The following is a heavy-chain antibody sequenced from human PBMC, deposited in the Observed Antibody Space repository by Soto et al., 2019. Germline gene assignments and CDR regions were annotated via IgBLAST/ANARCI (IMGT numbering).Heavy chain of an antibody. CDR1: GFTFSSYA. CDR3: AKKGDSYYDILTGYYIDY. D-gene: IGHD3-9*01. Sequence: GGSLRLSCAASGFTFSSYAMSWVRQAPGKGLEWVSAISGSGGSTYYADSVKGRFTISRDNSKNTLYLQMNSLRAEDTAVYYCAKKGDSYYDILTGYYIDYWGQGTLVTVSS. CDR2: ISGSGGST. J-gene: IGHJ4*02. V-gene: IGHV3-23*01.